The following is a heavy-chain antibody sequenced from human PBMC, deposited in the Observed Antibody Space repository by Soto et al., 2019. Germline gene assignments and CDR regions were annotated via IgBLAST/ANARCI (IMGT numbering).Heavy chain of an antibody. D-gene: IGHD3-22*01. V-gene: IGHV1-18*01. Sequence: QVQLVQSGAGVKKPGASVKVSCKASGYTFTSYGISWVRQAPGQGLEWMGWISAFNGNTYYAQKLQGRVTMTTDTSTSTAYRQLRGQRSDYTAVYYCARTYDSSGIGRPFSTWGQGTLVIGSS. CDR1: GYTFTSYG. CDR3: ARTYDSSGIGRPFST. J-gene: IGHJ5*02. CDR2: ISAFNGNT.